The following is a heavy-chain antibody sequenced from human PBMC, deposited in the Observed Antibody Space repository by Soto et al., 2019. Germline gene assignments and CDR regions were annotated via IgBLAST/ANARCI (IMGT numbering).Heavy chain of an antibody. J-gene: IGHJ3*02. CDR3: ATPRNILVVPAAMWGGGYAYDAFDI. V-gene: IGHV5-10-1*01. Sequence: GESLKISCKGSGYSFTSYWISWVRQMPGKGLEWMGRIDPSDSYTNYSPSFQGHVTISADKSISTAYLQWSSLKASDTAMYYFATPRNILVVPAAMWGGGYAYDAFDIWGQGTMVTVSS. CDR2: IDPSDSYT. D-gene: IGHD2-2*01. CDR1: GYSFTSYW.